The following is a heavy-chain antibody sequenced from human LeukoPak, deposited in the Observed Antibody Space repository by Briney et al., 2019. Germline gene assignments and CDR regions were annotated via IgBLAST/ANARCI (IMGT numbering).Heavy chain of an antibody. D-gene: IGHD1-26*01. CDR2: ISGSGGST. CDR1: GFTFSSYA. CDR3: AKDRRGGSYYAATLDI. J-gene: IGHJ3*02. V-gene: IGHV3-23*01. Sequence: GGSLRLSCAASGFTFSSYAMNWVRQAPGKGLEWVSVISGSGGSTYYADSVKGRFTISRDNSKNTLYVQMNSLRVEDTAVYYCAKDRRGGSYYAATLDIWGQGTMVTVSS.